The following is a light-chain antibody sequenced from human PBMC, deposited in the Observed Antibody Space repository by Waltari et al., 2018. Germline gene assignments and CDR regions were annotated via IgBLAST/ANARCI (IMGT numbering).Light chain of an antibody. V-gene: IGKV4-1*01. CDR1: QSILYTFHNKNH. CDR3: HQYYIPPIT. J-gene: IGKJ4*01. CDR2: WAS. Sequence: DIVMTQSPVSLAVSLGERASINCTSSQSILYTFHNKNHLAWYQQKLGQPPKLLISWASTREGGVPARFSGSGSGTHFTLTISSLQAEDVAVYYCHQYYIPPITFGGGTKVEIK.